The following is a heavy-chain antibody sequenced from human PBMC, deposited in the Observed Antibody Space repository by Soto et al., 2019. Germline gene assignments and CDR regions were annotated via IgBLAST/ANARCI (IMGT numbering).Heavy chain of an antibody. CDR1: GGSFSGYY. CDR3: ARGGVVVVPTESGMDV. D-gene: IGHD2-15*01. J-gene: IGHJ6*02. CDR2: INHSGST. V-gene: IGHV4-34*01. Sequence: SETLSLTCAVYGGSFSGYYWSWIRQPPGKGLEWIGEINHSGSTNYNPSLKSRVTISVDTSKNQFSLKLSSVTAADTAVYYCARGGVVVVPTESGMDVWGQGTTVTVSS.